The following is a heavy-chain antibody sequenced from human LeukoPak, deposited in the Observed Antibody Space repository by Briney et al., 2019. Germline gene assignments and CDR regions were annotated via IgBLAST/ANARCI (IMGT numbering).Heavy chain of an antibody. CDR2: INPNSGGT. CDR1: GYTFTGYY. V-gene: IGHV1-2*02. CDR3: ARDAPYSSSWYVPFDY. D-gene: IGHD6-13*01. Sequence: ASVKVSCKASGYTFTGYYMHWVRPAPGQGLEWMGWINPNSGGTNYAQKFQGRVTMTRDTSISTAYMELRSLTSDDTALYYCARDAPYSSSWYVPFDYWGQGTLVTVSS. J-gene: IGHJ4*02.